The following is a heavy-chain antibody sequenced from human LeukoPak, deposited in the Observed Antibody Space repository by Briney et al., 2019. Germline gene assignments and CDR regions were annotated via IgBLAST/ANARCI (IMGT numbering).Heavy chain of an antibody. D-gene: IGHD6-13*01. V-gene: IGHV4-4*02. CDR2: IYHSGST. CDR3: ARVAAAGTQGYAFDI. J-gene: IGHJ3*02. Sequence: PSETLSLTCAVSGGSISSSNWWSWVRQPPGKGLEWIGEIYHSGSTNYNPSLKSRVTISVDKSKNQFSLKLSSVTAADTAVYYCARVAAAGTQGYAFDIWGQGTMVTVSS. CDR1: GGSISSSNW.